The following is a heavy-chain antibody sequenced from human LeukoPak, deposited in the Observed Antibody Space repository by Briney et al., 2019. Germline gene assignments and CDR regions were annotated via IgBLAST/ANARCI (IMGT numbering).Heavy chain of an antibody. Sequence: GGSLRLSSAASGFTLSTYWMSWVRQAPGKGLEWVANINQDGGEKFYVDSVKGRFTISRDNAKTTLYLQMDSLRVEDTAVYYCARGQYTTSWFSSRDWGQGTLVTVSS. CDR2: INQDGGEK. D-gene: IGHD6-13*01. CDR1: GFTLSTYW. J-gene: IGHJ4*02. V-gene: IGHV3-7*01. CDR3: ARGQYTTSWFSSRD.